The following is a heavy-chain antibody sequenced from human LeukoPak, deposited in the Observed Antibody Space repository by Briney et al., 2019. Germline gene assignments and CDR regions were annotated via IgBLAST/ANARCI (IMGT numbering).Heavy chain of an antibody. Sequence: SETLSLTCTVSGGSISSSSHYWGWIRQPPGKGLEWIGSVYYSGSTYYNPSLKSRVTISVDTSKNQFSLKLSSVTAADTAVYYCARAVFTVTYYYYYYMDVWGKGTTVTVSS. D-gene: IGHD4-17*01. V-gene: IGHV4-39*07. CDR1: GGSISSSSHY. CDR2: VYYSGST. J-gene: IGHJ6*03. CDR3: ARAVFTVTYYYYYYMDV.